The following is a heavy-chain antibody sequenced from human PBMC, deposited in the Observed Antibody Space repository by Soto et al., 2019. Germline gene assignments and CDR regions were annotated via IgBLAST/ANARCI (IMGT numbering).Heavy chain of an antibody. CDR3: ARAPPYVWGSYRFHYGMDV. CDR1: GGSFSGYY. J-gene: IGHJ6*02. CDR2: INHSGRT. V-gene: IGHV4-34*01. Sequence: PSETLSLTCAVYGGSFSGYYWSLIRQPPRKGLEWIGEINHSGRTNYNPSLKSRVTISVDTSKNQFPLKLSSVTAADTAVYYCARAPPYVWGSYRFHYGMDVWGQGTTVTVSS. D-gene: IGHD3-16*02.